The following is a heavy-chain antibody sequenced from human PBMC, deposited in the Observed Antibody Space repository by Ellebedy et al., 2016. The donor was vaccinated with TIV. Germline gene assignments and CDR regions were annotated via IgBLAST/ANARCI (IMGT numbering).Heavy chain of an antibody. CDR2: INPNSGGT. CDR3: ARVVYGSGSSKNPGPHFDY. CDR1: GYTFTGYY. D-gene: IGHD3-10*01. V-gene: IGHV1-2*02. Sequence: AASVKVSCKGSGYTFTGYYMHWVRQAPGQGLEWMGWINPNSGGTNYAQKFQGRVTMTRDTSISTAYMELSGLRSDDTAVYYCARVVYGSGSSKNPGPHFDYWGQGTLVTVSS. J-gene: IGHJ4*02.